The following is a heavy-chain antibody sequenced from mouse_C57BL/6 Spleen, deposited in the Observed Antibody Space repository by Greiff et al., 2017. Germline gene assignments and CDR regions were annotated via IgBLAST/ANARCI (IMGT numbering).Heavy chain of an antibody. CDR1: GYTFTSYW. V-gene: IGHV1-52*01. D-gene: IGHD1-1*01. CDR2: IDPSDSET. Sequence: QVQLQQSGAELVRPGSSVKLSCKASGYTFTSYWMHWVKQRPIQGLEWIGNIDPSDSETHYNQKFKDKATLTVDKSSSTAYMQLSSLTSEDSAVYYCARDYYGSSHWYLDVWGTGTTVTVSS. CDR3: ARDYYGSSHWYLDV. J-gene: IGHJ1*03.